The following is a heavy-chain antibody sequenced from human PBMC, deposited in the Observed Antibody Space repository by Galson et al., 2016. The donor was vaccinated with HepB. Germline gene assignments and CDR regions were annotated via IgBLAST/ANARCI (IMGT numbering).Heavy chain of an antibody. J-gene: IGHJ4*02. D-gene: IGHD6-13*01. CDR1: GYSISSGFY. CDR3: ARGKRGLRQQLAFDY. Sequence: SETLSLTCAVSGYSISSGFYWGWIRQPPGKDLEWIASMHYTGDTFYTPSLRSRVTMSVDRSKNQFSLKLSSVTAADTAVYYCARGKRGLRQQLAFDYWGQGTLVTVSS. V-gene: IGHV4-38-2*01. CDR2: MHYTGDT.